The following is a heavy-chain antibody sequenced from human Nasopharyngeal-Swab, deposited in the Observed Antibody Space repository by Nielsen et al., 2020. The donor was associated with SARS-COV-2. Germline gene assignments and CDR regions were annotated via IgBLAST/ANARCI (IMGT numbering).Heavy chain of an antibody. CDR1: GGSFSSYY. CDR3: ARGGYSYGFDY. Sequence: SQTLSLTFAVYGGSFSSYYWGWIRQPPGKGLEWIGSIYYSGSTYYNPPLKSRVTISVDTSKNQFSLKLSSVTAADTAVYYCARGGYSYGFDYWGQGTLVTVSS. J-gene: IGHJ4*02. V-gene: IGHV4-39*01. CDR2: IYYSGST. D-gene: IGHD5-18*01.